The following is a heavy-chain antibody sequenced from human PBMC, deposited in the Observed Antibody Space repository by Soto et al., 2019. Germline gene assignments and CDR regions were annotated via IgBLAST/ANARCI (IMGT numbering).Heavy chain of an antibody. V-gene: IGHV1-69*01. Sequence: QVQLVQSGAEVKKPGSSVKVSCKASGGTFSSYAISWVRQAPGQGLEWMGGIIPIFGTANYAQKFQGRVTITADESTSTAYMELSSLRSEDTAVYYCARDFTYCSGGSCYGGGGWFDPWCQGTLVTVSS. CDR2: IIPIFGTA. CDR1: GGTFSSYA. D-gene: IGHD2-15*01. J-gene: IGHJ5*02. CDR3: ARDFTYCSGGSCYGGGGWFDP.